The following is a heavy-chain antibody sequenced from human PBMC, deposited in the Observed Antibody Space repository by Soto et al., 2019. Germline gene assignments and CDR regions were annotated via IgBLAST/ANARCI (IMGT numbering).Heavy chain of an antibody. CDR2: INHSGST. V-gene: IGHV4-34*01. CDR3: ASSGPEFGELWDIDY. Sequence: QVQLQQWGAGLLKPSETLSLTCAVYGGSFSGYYWSWIRQPPGKGLEWIGEINHSGSTNYNPSLKSRVTISVDTSKNQFTLKLSSVTAADTAVYYCASSGPEFGELWDIDYWGQGTLVTVSS. CDR1: GGSFSGYY. D-gene: IGHD3-10*01. J-gene: IGHJ4*02.